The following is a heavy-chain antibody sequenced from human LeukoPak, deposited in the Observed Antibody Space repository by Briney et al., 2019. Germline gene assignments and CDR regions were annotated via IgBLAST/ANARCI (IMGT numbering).Heavy chain of an antibody. J-gene: IGHJ6*04. V-gene: IGHV3-74*01. CDR3: ARDHVGVRERYYYYGMDV. D-gene: IGHD3-16*01. CDR2: INSDGSST. Sequence: PGGSLRLSCAASGFTFSSYWMHWVRQAPGKGLVWVSRINSDGSSTSYADSVKGRFTISRDNAKNTLYLQMNSLRAEDTAVYYCARDHVGVRERYYYYGMDVWGKGTTVTVSS. CDR1: GFTFSSYW.